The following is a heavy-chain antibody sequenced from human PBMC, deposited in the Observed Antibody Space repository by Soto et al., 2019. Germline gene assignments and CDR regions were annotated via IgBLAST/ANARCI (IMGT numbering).Heavy chain of an antibody. V-gene: IGHV1-3*01. Sequence: ASVKVSCKASGYTFTNYAMHWVRQAPGQRLEWMGWIIAGNGNTKYPQKFQGRVTITRDTSASTAYMELRSLRSADTAVYYCAREGYCSSTRCFDYWGQGTLVTVS. CDR2: IIAGNGNT. CDR3: AREGYCSSTRCFDY. CDR1: GYTFTNYA. D-gene: IGHD2-2*01. J-gene: IGHJ4*02.